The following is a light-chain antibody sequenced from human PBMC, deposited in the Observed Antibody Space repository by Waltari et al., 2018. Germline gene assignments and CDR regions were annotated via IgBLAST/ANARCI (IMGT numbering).Light chain of an antibody. V-gene: IGKV4-1*01. CDR2: WAS. J-gene: IGKJ4*01. Sequence: DIVMTQSPDSLAVSLGERATINCESSQSVLYSSNNKNYLAWYQQKPGQPPKLLICWASTRESGVPDRFSGSGSGTDFTLTINSLQAADVAVYYCQQYYSTPLTFGGGTKVEIK. CDR1: QSVLYSSNNKNY. CDR3: QQYYSTPLT.